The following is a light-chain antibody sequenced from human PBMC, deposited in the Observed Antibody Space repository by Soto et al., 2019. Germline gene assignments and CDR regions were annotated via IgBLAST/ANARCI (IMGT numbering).Light chain of an antibody. CDR3: SSYTSSSVL. J-gene: IGLJ2*01. V-gene: IGLV2-14*01. CDR1: SRDVGGYNY. CDR2: GVT. Sequence: QSVLTQPASVSGSPGQSITISCTGTSRDVGGYNYVSWYQQYPGKAPKLMIYGVTNRPSGVSNRFSGSKTGNTASLTISGLQAEDEAYYYCSSYTSSSVLFGGGTQLTVL.